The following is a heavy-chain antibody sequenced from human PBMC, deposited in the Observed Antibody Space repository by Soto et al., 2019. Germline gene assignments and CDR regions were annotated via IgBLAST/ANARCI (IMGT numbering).Heavy chain of an antibody. Sequence: QVHLVESGRGVVQPGRSLRLSCAASGFTFSSYVIHWVRQAPGEGLEWVAVISYDGINKDYADSVKGRFTISRDHSKNTLYLQMNSLRTADTAVYYCARARYGMDVWGQGTTVTVSS. CDR1: GFTFSSYV. V-gene: IGHV3-30-3*01. CDR2: ISYDGINK. J-gene: IGHJ6*02. CDR3: ARARYGMDV.